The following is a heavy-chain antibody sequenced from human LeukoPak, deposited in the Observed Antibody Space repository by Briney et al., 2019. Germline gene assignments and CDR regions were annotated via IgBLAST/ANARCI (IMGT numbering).Heavy chain of an antibody. CDR1: GFTFSSYS. J-gene: IGHJ3*02. D-gene: IGHD2-21*02. Sequence: GGSLRLSCAASGFTFSSYSMNWVRQAPGKGLEWVSYISSSSSTIYYADSVKGRFTISRDNAKNSLYLQMNSLRAEDTAVYYCARSGDWDAFDIWGQGTMVTVSS. CDR3: ARSGDWDAFDI. CDR2: ISSSSSTI. V-gene: IGHV3-48*04.